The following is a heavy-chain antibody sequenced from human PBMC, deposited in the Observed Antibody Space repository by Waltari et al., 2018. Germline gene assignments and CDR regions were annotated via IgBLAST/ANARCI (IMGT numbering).Heavy chain of an antibody. CDR2: INQHGSET. Sequence: PASGFAFSGYWRSWVRQAPGKGLEWVANINQHGSETYYVDSVEGRFTISRDNAKNSLYLQMNSLSVEDTAVYYCARDSSLRYYFDYWGQGTLVTVSS. CDR1: GFAFSGYW. CDR3: ARDSSLRYYFDY. V-gene: IGHV3-7*01. J-gene: IGHJ4*02.